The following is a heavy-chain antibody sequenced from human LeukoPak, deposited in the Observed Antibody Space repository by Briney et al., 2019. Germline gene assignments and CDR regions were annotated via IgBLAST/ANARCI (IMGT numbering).Heavy chain of an antibody. D-gene: IGHD4-17*01. J-gene: IGHJ5*02. Sequence: SETLSLTCTVSGYSISSGYYWGWIRQPPGKGLEWIGSIYHSGSTYYNPSLKSRVTISVDTSKNQFSLKLSSVTAADTAVYYCARSYGNWFDPWGQGTLVTVSS. CDR1: GYSISSGYY. CDR3: ARSYGNWFDP. V-gene: IGHV4-38-2*02. CDR2: IYHSGST.